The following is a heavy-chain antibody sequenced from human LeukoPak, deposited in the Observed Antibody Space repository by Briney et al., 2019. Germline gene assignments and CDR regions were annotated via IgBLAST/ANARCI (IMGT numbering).Heavy chain of an antibody. J-gene: IGHJ3*02. CDR2: IIPILGIA. V-gene: IGHV1-69*04. CDR1: GYTFTSYA. Sequence: GASVKVSCKASGYTFTSYAISWVRQAPGQGLEWMGRIIPILGIANYAQKFQGRVTITADKSTSTAYMELSSLRSEDTAVYYCATRRSNINYDILTGYLYAFDIWGQGTMVTVSS. D-gene: IGHD3-9*01. CDR3: ATRRSNINYDILTGYLYAFDI.